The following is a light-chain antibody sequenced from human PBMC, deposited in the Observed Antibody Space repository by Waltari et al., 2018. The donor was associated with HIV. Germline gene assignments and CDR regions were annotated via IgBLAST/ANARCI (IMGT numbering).Light chain of an antibody. J-gene: IGKJ2*01. CDR2: GAS. CDR1: QSVSSN. Sequence: EIVMTQSPATLSVSPGERATLSCRASQSVSSNLAWYQQKPGQAPRRLIYGASTRATGIPARFSGSGSGTEFTLTISSLQSEDFAVYYCQQYNNWYTFGQGTKLETK. V-gene: IGKV3-15*01. CDR3: QQYNNWYT.